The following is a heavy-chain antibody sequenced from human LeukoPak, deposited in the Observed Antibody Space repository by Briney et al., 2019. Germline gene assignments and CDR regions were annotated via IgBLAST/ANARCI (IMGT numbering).Heavy chain of an antibody. V-gene: IGHV4-59*08. CDR1: GGSINNYY. J-gene: IGHJ4*02. D-gene: IGHD1-14*01. Sequence: PSETLSLTRSVSGGSINNYYCSWLRQPPGKGLEWIGYIYYSGSNSDYNPSLNSRATMSVETPKNQFSLNLRSVTAADTAVYYCARYFSGYNNRWYLDYWGQGTLVTVSS. CDR2: IYYSGSNS. CDR3: ARYFSGYNNRWYLDY.